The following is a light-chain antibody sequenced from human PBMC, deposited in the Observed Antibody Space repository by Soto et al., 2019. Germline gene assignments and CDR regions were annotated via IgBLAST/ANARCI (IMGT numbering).Light chain of an antibody. CDR1: SRDIGGYNA. V-gene: IGLV2-8*01. CDR2: EVN. J-gene: IGLJ3*02. CDR3: NSHAGSNNLWV. Sequence: QSALTQPPSASGSPGQSVTISCTGTSRDIGGYNAVSWYQQHPGKAPKLMIYEVNKRPSGVPDRFSGSKSGNTASLTVSGLQAEDEADYYCNSHAGSNNLWVFGGGTKLTVL.